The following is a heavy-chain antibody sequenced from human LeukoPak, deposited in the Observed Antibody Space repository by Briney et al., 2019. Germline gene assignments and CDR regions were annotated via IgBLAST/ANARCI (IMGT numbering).Heavy chain of an antibody. CDR1: GFTFSVAA. CDR3: AKDIQLST. CDR2: IGASGEST. Sequence: GGSLRLSCAASGFTFSVAAMTWVRQAPGKGLEWVSLIGASGESTYYADSVKGRFTISRDNSKNTLSLQMNSLRVEDTTIYFCAKDIQLSTWGLGTMVTVSS. V-gene: IGHV3-23*01. D-gene: IGHD5-24*01. J-gene: IGHJ3*01.